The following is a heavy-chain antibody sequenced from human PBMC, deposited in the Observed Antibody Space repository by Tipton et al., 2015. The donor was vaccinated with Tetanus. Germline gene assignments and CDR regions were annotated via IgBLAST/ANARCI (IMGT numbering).Heavy chain of an antibody. CDR2: IYYSGTP. CDR1: GGSISRYY. V-gene: IGHV4-59*12. CDR3: ATLVDFRGFGP. J-gene: IGHJ5*02. Sequence: TLSLTCTVSGGSISRYYWSWIRQPPGKGLEWIGYIYYSGTPNYNPSLKSRVTISVDTSKNQFSLKLNSVTAADTAVYYCATLVDFRGFGPWGQGTLVTVSS. D-gene: IGHD2-8*02.